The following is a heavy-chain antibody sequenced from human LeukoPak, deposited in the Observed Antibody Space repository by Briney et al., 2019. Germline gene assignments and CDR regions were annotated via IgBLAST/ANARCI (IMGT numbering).Heavy chain of an antibody. CDR3: ASSNDYGVHFDY. Sequence: GESLKISCKGSGYSFTSYWIGWVRQMPGKGLEWMAIIYPGDSDTRYSPSFQGHVSISADRSITAAYLQWSSLKASDTAMYYCASSNDYGVHFDYWGQGTLVTVSS. J-gene: IGHJ4*02. CDR2: IYPGDSDT. V-gene: IGHV5-51*01. D-gene: IGHD4-17*01. CDR1: GYSFTSYW.